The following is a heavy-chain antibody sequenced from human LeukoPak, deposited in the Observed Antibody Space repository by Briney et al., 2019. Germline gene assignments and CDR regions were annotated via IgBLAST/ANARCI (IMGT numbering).Heavy chain of an antibody. V-gene: IGHV4-38-2*01. J-gene: IGHJ4*02. CDR2: IYHSGST. Sequence: SETLSLTCAVSGYSISSGFYWGWIRQPPGKGLEWVGSIYHSGSTFYNPSLKSRVTMSVDTSKNQFSLRLRSLTAADTAVYYCARHYYDFWSGYYLYFDYWGQGTLVTVSS. D-gene: IGHD3-3*01. CDR3: ARHYYDFWSGYYLYFDY. CDR1: GYSISSGFY.